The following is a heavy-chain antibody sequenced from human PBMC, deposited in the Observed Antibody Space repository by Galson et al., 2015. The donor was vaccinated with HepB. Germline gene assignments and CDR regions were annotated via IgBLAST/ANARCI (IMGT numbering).Heavy chain of an antibody. D-gene: IGHD3-10*01. Sequence: SLRLSCAASGFIFSNDGMHWVRQAPGKGLEWVAFISYEGSNKYYADSVKGRLTISRDNSKNTLYLQMDSLRTEDTAVYYCAKERTSMVQRVIHPFFDYWGQGTLVTVSS. CDR3: AKERTSMVQRVIHPFFDY. CDR1: GFIFSNDG. V-gene: IGHV3-30*18. J-gene: IGHJ4*02. CDR2: ISYEGSNK.